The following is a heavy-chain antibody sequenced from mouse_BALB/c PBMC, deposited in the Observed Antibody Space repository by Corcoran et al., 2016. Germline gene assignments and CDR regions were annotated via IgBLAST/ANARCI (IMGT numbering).Heavy chain of an antibody. V-gene: IGHV9-3-1*01. Sequence: QIQLVQSGPELKKPGETVKVSCKASGYTFTNYGMNWVKQAPGKGLKWMGWINTYTGEPTYADDFKGRFAFSLETSASTAYLQINNLKNEDTATYFCARSTTARYFDVWGAGTTVTVSS. CDR1: GYTFTNYG. CDR3: ARSTTARYFDV. D-gene: IGHD1-2*01. J-gene: IGHJ1*01. CDR2: INTYTGEP.